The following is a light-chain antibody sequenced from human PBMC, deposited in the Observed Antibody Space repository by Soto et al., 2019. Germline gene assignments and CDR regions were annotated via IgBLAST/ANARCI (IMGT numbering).Light chain of an antibody. CDR2: AAS. Sequence: DIQMTQSPSSLSASVGDRVTITCRASQSISTYLNWYQQKPGKVPKLLIYAASSLQSGVPSRFSGSGSGTDFTLTISSLQPEDVSTYYCQQTHTTFTVXGGTKVDIK. CDR3: QQTHTTFT. CDR1: QSISTY. J-gene: IGKJ4*01. V-gene: IGKV1-39*01.